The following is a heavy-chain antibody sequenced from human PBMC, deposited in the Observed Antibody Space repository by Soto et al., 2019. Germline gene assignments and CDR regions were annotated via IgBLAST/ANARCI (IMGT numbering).Heavy chain of an antibody. J-gene: IGHJ3*02. Sequence: PSETLSLTCAVSGYSISSGYYWGWIRQPPGRGLEWIGSIYHSGSTYYNPSLKSRVTISVDTSKNQFSLKLSSVTAADTAVYYCARMTTDAFDIWGQGTMVTVSS. CDR3: ARMTTDAFDI. CDR2: IYHSGST. D-gene: IGHD4-17*01. V-gene: IGHV4-38-2*01. CDR1: GYSISSGYY.